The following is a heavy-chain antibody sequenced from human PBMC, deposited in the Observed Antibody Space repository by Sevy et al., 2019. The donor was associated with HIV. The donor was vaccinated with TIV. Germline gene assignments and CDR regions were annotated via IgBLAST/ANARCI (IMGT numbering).Heavy chain of an antibody. V-gene: IGHV1-8*01. J-gene: IGHJ6*02. CDR2: MNPNRGNT. Sequence: ASVKVSCKASGYTFTSYDINWVRQATGQGLEWMGWMNPNRGNTGYTQKFQGRVTMTRNTSKSTAYMELSSLRSEDTAVYYCARTEPGIAAYGMDVWGQGTTVTVSS. CDR1: GYTFTSYD. D-gene: IGHD6-13*01. CDR3: ARTEPGIAAYGMDV.